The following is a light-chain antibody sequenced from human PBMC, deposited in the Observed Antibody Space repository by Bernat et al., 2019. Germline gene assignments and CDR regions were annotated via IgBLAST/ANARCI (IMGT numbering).Light chain of an antibody. Sequence: DIQMTQSPSSLSASVGDRVTITCQASQDISNYLNWYQQKPGQAPKLLIYAASTLESGVPSRFSGSGSGTDFTLSINSLQPEDFATYYCQQSYSAPLSFGGGTRVEIK. CDR2: AAS. V-gene: IGKV1-39*01. CDR3: QQSYSAPLS. J-gene: IGKJ4*01. CDR1: QDISNY.